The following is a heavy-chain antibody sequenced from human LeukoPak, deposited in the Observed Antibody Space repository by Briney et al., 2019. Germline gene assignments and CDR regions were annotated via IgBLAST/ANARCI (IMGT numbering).Heavy chain of an antibody. CDR2: IMPILSIA. Sequence: SVTLSCKASAGTFTSYAISWGRQAPGQGLESMGRIMPILSIANYAQKCQRRVTITADKSTSTAYMELSSLRSEDTAVYYCATDILTGFRFDPWGQGTLVTVSS. D-gene: IGHD3-9*01. J-gene: IGHJ5*02. V-gene: IGHV1-69*04. CDR1: AGTFTSYA. CDR3: ATDILTGFRFDP.